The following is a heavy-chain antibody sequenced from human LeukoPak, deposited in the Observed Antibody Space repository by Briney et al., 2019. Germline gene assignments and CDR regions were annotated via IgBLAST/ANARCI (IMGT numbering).Heavy chain of an antibody. CDR3: AKDHGGWSYYYYGMDI. Sequence: PGGSLRLSCAASGFTFDDYAMHWVRQAPGKGLEWVSPFSGDGGSTYYADSVKGRFTISRDNSKNSLYLQMNSLRTEDTALYYCAKDHGGWSYYYYGMDIWGQGTTVTVSS. CDR2: FSGDGGST. D-gene: IGHD6-19*01. CDR1: GFTFDDYA. V-gene: IGHV3-43*02. J-gene: IGHJ6*02.